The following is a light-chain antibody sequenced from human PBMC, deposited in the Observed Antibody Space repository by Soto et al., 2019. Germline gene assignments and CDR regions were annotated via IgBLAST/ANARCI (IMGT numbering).Light chain of an antibody. J-gene: IGLJ1*01. CDR2: DVI. CDR3: FSYPSSTMYV. Sequence: QSALTQPASVSGSPGQSITISCTGSSSDIGGYKYVSWYQHHPGKAPQLIIFDVINRPSGVSNRFSGSKSGNTASLTIFGLQDEDEADDYCFSYPSSTMYVFGTGTKLTVL. V-gene: IGLV2-14*03. CDR1: SSDIGGYKY.